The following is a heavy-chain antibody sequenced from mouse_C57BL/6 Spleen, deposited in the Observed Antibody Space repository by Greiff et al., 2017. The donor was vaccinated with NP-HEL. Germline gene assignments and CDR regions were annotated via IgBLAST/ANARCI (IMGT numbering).Heavy chain of an antibody. J-gene: IGHJ3*01. CDR1: GYTFTSYW. D-gene: IGHD2-3*01. V-gene: IGHV1-61*01. CDR2: IYPSDSET. CDR3: ARKGNDGYYGFAY. Sequence: QVQLKQPGAELVRPGSSVKLSCKASGYTFTSYWMDWVKQRPGQGLEWIGNIYPSDSETHYNQKFKDKATLTVDKSSSTAYMQLSSLTSEDSAVYYCARKGNDGYYGFAYWGQGTLVTVSA.